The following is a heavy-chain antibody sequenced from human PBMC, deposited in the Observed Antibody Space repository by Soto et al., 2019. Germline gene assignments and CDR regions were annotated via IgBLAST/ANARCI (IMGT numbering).Heavy chain of an antibody. J-gene: IGHJ6*02. Sequence: GESLKISRRGSGYSFTSYWLHWVRQMPGKGLEWMGRIDPSDSYTNYSPSFQGHVTISADKSISNAYLQWSSLKASDTAMYYYARQKEATVYYYYGTDVWGQGTTVNVSS. CDR1: GYSFTSYW. V-gene: IGHV5-10-1*01. D-gene: IGHD4-4*01. CDR2: IDPSDSYT. CDR3: ARQKEATVYYYYGTDV.